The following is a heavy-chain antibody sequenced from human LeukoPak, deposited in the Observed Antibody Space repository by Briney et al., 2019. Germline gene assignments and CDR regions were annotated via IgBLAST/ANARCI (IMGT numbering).Heavy chain of an antibody. Sequence: SETLSLTSTVSGGSISSSSYYWGWLRQPPGTGLEWIGSIYYSGSTYYNPSLKSRVTISVDTSKNQFSLKLSSVTAADTAVYYCARPNDYGDYGAAYYFDYWGQGTLVTVSS. V-gene: IGHV4-39*01. J-gene: IGHJ4*02. CDR3: ARPNDYGDYGAAYYFDY. CDR1: GGSISSSSYY. D-gene: IGHD4-17*01. CDR2: IYYSGST.